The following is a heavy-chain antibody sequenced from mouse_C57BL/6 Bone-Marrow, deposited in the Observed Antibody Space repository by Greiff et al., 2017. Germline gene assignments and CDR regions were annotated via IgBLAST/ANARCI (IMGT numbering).Heavy chain of an antibody. Sequence: QVTLKECGPGILQPSPTLSLSCSFSGFSLNTFYMSVGWIRPPSGKGLEWLAHIWWDDAKYYNPALKSRLTNSKETSKNPIFLKIANVDTADTATYYCARGYCGSSAWFAYWGQGTLVTVSA. CDR1: GFSLNTFYMS. V-gene: IGHV8-8*01. D-gene: IGHD1-1*01. CDR3: ARGYCGSSAWFAY. J-gene: IGHJ3*01. CDR2: IWWDDAK.